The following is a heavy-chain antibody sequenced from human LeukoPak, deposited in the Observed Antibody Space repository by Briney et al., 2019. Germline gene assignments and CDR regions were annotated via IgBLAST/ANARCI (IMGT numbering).Heavy chain of an antibody. CDR2: IYYSGST. Sequence: SETLSLTCTVSGGSISSYYWSWIRQPPWKGLEWIGYIYYSGSTNYNPSLKSRVTISVDTSKNQFSLKLSSVTAADTAVYYCARESGITIFGVVQRWFDPWGQGTLVTVSS. V-gene: IGHV4-59*01. J-gene: IGHJ5*02. CDR3: ARESGITIFGVVQRWFDP. D-gene: IGHD3-3*01. CDR1: GGSISSYY.